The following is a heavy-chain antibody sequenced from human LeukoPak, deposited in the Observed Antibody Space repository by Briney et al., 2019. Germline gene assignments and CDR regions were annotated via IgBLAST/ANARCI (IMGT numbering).Heavy chain of an antibody. J-gene: IGHJ6*03. CDR1: GGTFTSYA. Sequence: SVKVSCKASGGTFTSYAISWVRQAPGQGLEWMGGIIPIFGTANYAQKFQGRVTITTDESTSTAYMALSSLRSEDTAVYYCARGGIAAAGTDYYYYYMDVWGKGTTVTVSS. V-gene: IGHV1-69*05. CDR3: ARGGIAAAGTDYYYYYMDV. CDR2: IIPIFGTA. D-gene: IGHD6-13*01.